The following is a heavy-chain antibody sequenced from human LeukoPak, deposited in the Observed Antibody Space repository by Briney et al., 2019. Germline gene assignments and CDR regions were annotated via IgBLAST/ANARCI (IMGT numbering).Heavy chain of an antibody. D-gene: IGHD6-13*01. V-gene: IGHV3-30*02. J-gene: IGHJ4*01. CDR1: GLTFSSYV. CDR3: AKDWVSAYDY. Sequence: PRGCLILACAASGLTFSSYVVHWVRQAPAKGLEWVAFIRYDGSNKYYADSVKGRFTISRDNSKNTLYLQMNSPRAECATVKDCAKDWVSAYDYRGQGTMVTASS. CDR2: IRYDGSNK.